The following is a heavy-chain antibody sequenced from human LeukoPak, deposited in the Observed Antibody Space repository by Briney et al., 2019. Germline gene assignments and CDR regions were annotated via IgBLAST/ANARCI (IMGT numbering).Heavy chain of an antibody. CDR1: GGSVSSGSYY. V-gene: IGHV4-61*01. Sequence: NTSETLSLTCTVSGGSVSSGSYYWSWIRQPPGKGLEWIGYIYYSGSTNYNPSLKSRVTISVDTSKNQFSLKLSSVTAADTAVYYCARGARKYYDFWSGYYDHYYYYYGMDVWGQGTTVTVSS. CDR3: ARGARKYYDFWSGYYDHYYYYYGMDV. D-gene: IGHD3-3*01. CDR2: IYYSGST. J-gene: IGHJ6*02.